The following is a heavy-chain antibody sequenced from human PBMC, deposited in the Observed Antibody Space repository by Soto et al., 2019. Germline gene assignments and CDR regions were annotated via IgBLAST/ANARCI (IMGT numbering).Heavy chain of an antibody. D-gene: IGHD1-1*01. J-gene: IGHJ4*02. CDR3: TRVVQGNSVRFDY. CDR1: GFTFSNYW. CDR2: INHDASST. Sequence: EVQLVESGGGLVQPGGSMRLSCAASGFTFSNYWMHWVRQAPGKGLVWVSRINHDASSTNYAGSVKGRFTISRDNAKNTLYLQMNSLRPEDTAVYYCTRVVQGNSVRFDYWGQGTLVTVSS. V-gene: IGHV3-74*01.